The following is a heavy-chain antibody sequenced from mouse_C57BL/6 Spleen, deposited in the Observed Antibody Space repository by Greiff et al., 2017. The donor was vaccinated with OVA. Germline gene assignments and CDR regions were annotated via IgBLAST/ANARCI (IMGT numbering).Heavy chain of an antibody. CDR1: GYTFTSYW. V-gene: IGHV1-59*01. CDR3: ARWGYDYDDDVPWFAY. Sequence: QVQLQQPGAELVRPGTSVKLSCKASGYTFTSYWMHWVKQRPGQGLEWIGVLDPSDSYTNYNHKFKGKATLTVDTSSSNAYLQLSSRTSEDFACYYCARWGYDYDDDVPWFAYGGQGTLVTVAA. D-gene: IGHD2-4*01. J-gene: IGHJ3*01. CDR2: LDPSDSYT.